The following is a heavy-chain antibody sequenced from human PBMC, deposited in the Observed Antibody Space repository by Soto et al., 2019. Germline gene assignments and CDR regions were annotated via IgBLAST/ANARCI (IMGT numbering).Heavy chain of an antibody. J-gene: IGHJ4*02. CDR3: ARSRRQYYDSSGQAIGDY. V-gene: IGHV3-30-3*01. CDR1: GFTFSSYA. CDR2: ISYDGSNK. D-gene: IGHD3-22*01. Sequence: GGSLRRSCAASGFTFSSYAMHWVRQAPGKGLEWVAVISYDGSNKYYADSVKGRFTISRDNSKNTLYLQMNSLRAEDTAVYYCARSRRQYYDSSGQAIGDYWGQGTLVTVSS.